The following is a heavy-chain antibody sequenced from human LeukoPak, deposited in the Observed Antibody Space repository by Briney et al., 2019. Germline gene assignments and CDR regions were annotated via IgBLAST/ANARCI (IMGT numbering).Heavy chain of an antibody. V-gene: IGHV3-23*01. CDR2: ISGSGGST. D-gene: IGHD3-3*01. J-gene: IGHJ4*02. CDR3: AKDLKGIGVAPLDY. Sequence: PGGSLRLSCAASGFTFSSYAMSWVRQAPGKGLESVSAISGSGGSTYYADSVKGRFTISRDNSKNTLYLQMNSLRAEDTAVYYCAKDLKGIGVAPLDYWGQGTLVTVSS. CDR1: GFTFSSYA.